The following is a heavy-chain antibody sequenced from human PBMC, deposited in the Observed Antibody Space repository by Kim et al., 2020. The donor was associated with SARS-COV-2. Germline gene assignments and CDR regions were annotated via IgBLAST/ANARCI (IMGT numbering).Heavy chain of an antibody. CDR1: GYTFTNYT. CDR2: INACNGYT. V-gene: IGHV1-3*01. CDR3: ERDLIVVAGVKLFDY. Sequence: ASVKVSCKASGYTFTNYTMHWVRQAPGQRLEWMVWINACNGYTKYSQKFQGRVTFTRATSASTAYKELSSLRSEETAVYDCERDLIVVAGVKLFDYWGQGNLVTVSS. D-gene: IGHD6-19*01. J-gene: IGHJ4*02.